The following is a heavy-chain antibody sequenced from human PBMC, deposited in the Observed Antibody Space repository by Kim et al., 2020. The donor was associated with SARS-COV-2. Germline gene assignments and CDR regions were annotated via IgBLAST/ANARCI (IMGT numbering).Heavy chain of an antibody. D-gene: IGHD3-3*01. J-gene: IGHJ4*02. V-gene: IGHV3-30*18. Sequence: GGSLRLSCAASGFTFSSYGMHWVRQAPGKGLEWVAVISYDGSNKYYADSVKGRFTISRDNSKNTLYLQMNSLRAEDTAVYYCAKDRSITIFGVVPQPIDYWGQGTLVTVSS. CDR3: AKDRSITIFGVVPQPIDY. CDR1: GFTFSSYG. CDR2: ISYDGSNK.